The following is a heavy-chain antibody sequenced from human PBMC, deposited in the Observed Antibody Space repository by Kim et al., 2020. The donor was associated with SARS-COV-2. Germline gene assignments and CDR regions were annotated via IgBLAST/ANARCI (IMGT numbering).Heavy chain of an antibody. J-gene: IGHJ3*02. V-gene: IGHV3-7*01. D-gene: IGHD1-26*01. CDR1: GFTFSSYW. Sequence: GGSLRLSCAASGFTFSSYWMSWVRQAPGKGLEWVANIKQDGSEKYYVDSVKGRFTISRDNAKNSLYLQMNSLRAEDTAVYYCAIVGATTGDAFDIWGQGTMVTVSS. CDR2: IKQDGSEK. CDR3: AIVGATTGDAFDI.